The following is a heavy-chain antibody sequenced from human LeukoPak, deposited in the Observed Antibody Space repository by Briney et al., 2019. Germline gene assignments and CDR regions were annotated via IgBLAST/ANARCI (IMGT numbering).Heavy chain of an antibody. Sequence: SETLSLSCTVSGGSNNSYYWSWIRQPPGKGLEWIGYTHPSGNTNYSPSLKSRVTISIDTSRNQFSLKLSSVTAADTAVFYCARKAPKKGWFDPWGQGTLVTVSS. CDR3: ARKAPKKGWFDP. CDR1: GGSNNSYY. V-gene: IGHV4-4*09. J-gene: IGHJ5*02. CDR2: THPSGNT.